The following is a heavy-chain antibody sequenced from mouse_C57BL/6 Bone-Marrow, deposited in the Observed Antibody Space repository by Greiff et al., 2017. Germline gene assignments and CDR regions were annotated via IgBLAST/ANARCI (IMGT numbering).Heavy chain of an antibody. D-gene: IGHD2-4*01. J-gene: IGHJ3*01. CDR2: IYPRSGNT. V-gene: IGHV1-81*01. CDR3: ARGGYDYDAWFAY. CDR1: GYTFTSYG. Sequence: VQLKESGAELARPGASVKLSCKASGYTFTSYGISWVKQRTGQGLEWIGEIYPRSGNTYYNEKFKGKATLTADKSSSTAYMELRSLTSEDSAVYFCARGGYDYDAWFAYWGQGTLVTVSA.